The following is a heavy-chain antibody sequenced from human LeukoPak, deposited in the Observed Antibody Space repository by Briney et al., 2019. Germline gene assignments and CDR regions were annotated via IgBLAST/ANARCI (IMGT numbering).Heavy chain of an antibody. CDR2: INPTGGST. CDR3: ARGPPGRVSDITKRGLFDP. CDR1: GYTFTTYY. D-gene: IGHD2-15*01. J-gene: IGHJ5*02. V-gene: IGHV1-46*01. Sequence: GXSVKVSCRASGYTFTTYYIHWVRQAPGQGLEWLGIINPTGGSTIYAQKFQGRLTMTRDTSTSTVYMELSSLTSEDTAVYYCARGPPGRVSDITKRGLFDPWGQGILVTVSS.